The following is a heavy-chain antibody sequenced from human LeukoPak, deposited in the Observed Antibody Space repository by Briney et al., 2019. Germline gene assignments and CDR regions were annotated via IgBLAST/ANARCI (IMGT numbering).Heavy chain of an antibody. CDR1: GDSISVSY. V-gene: IGHV4-4*07. CDR2: VYSSGSN. J-gene: IGHJ4*02. Sequence: PSETLSLTSTVSGDSISVSYGTWIRHPPGKGLEWIGRVYSSGSNNYNPSLKSRVTTSIVTSKNQFSLKLSSVTAADTAVYYCARDRQWLENDYWGQGTLVTVSS. CDR3: ARDRQWLENDY. D-gene: IGHD6-19*01.